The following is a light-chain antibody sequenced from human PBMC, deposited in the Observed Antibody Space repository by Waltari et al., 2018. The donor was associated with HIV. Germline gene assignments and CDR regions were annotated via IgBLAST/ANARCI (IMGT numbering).Light chain of an antibody. Sequence: PSSFSASTGDRVTITCRASQGISSYLAWYQQKPGKAPKLLIYAASTLQSGVPSRFSGSGSGTDFTLTISCLQSEDFATYYCQQYYDYPRTFGQGTKVEIK. CDR2: AAS. CDR3: QQYYDYPRT. J-gene: IGKJ1*01. V-gene: IGKV1-8*01. CDR1: QGISSY.